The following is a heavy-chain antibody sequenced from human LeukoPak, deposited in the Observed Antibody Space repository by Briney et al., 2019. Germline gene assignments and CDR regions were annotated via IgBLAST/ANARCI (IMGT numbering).Heavy chain of an antibody. J-gene: IGHJ4*02. D-gene: IGHD1-20*01. CDR2: INPSGGST. Sequence: ASVKVSCKASGYTFTGYYMHWVRQAPGQGLEWMGIINPSGGSTSYAQKFQGRVTMTRDMSTSTVYMELSSLRSEDTAVYYCATLYNWNDEPIGDYWGQGTLVTVSS. CDR3: ATLYNWNDEPIGDY. V-gene: IGHV1-46*01. CDR1: GYTFTGYY.